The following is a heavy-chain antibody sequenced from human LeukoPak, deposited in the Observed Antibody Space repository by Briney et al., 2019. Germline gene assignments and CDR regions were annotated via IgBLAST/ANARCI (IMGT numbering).Heavy chain of an antibody. CDR1: GYSFTNYW. Sequence: GESLKISCKGSGYSFTNYWIGWVRQMPGKGLEWMGIIYPGDSDTRYSPSFQGQVTISADKSISTAYLQWSSLKASDTAMYYCARGDRWLQFSGLLGYWGQGTLVTVSS. D-gene: IGHD5-24*01. V-gene: IGHV5-51*01. CDR2: IYPGDSDT. CDR3: ARGDRWLQFSGLLGY. J-gene: IGHJ4*02.